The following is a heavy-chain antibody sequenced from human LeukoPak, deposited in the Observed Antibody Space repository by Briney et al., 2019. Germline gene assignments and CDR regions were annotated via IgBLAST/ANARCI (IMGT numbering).Heavy chain of an antibody. CDR1: GGTFSSYA. D-gene: IGHD6-6*01. Sequence: GASVKFSCKASGGTFSSYAISWVRQAPGQGLEWMGRIIPILGIANYAQKFQGRVTITADKSTSTAYMELSSLRSEDTAVYYCARAGIAARGYYYYYGMDVWGQGTTVTVSS. CDR2: IIPILGIA. J-gene: IGHJ6*02. CDR3: ARAGIAARGYYYYYGMDV. V-gene: IGHV1-69*04.